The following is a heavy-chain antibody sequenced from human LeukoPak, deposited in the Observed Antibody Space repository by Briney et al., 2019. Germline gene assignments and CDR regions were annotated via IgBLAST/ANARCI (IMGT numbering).Heavy chain of an antibody. J-gene: IGHJ3*02. CDR1: GYTLTELS. Sequence: GASVKVSCKVSGYTLTELSMHWVRQAPGKGLEWMGGFDPEDGETIYTQKFQGRVTMTEDTSTDTAYMELSSLRSEDTAVYYCATGGQYDYVWGSNPSTFDIWGQGTMVTVSS. V-gene: IGHV1-24*01. D-gene: IGHD3-16*01. CDR2: FDPEDGET. CDR3: ATGGQYDYVWGSNPSTFDI.